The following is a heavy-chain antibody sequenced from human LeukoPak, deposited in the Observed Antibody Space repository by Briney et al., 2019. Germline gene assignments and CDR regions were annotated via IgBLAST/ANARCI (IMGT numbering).Heavy chain of an antibody. D-gene: IGHD5-24*01. CDR1: GGSIAIRNYY. V-gene: IGHV4-39*01. CDR3: ARHRSKWLQSSFDY. CDR2: VYSSGSV. J-gene: IGHJ4*02. Sequence: SETLSLTCAVSGGSIAIRNYYWAWIRQSPGRGLEWLGSVYSSGSVYYNPSLKSRVTILVDTSKNQFSLKLNSVTAADTAVYYCARHRSKWLQSSFDYWGQGTLVTASS.